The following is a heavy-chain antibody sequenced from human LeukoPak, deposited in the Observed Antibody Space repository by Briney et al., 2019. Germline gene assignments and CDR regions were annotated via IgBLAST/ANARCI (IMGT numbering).Heavy chain of an antibody. Sequence: PGGSLRLSCAASGFTFSSYSMNWVRQAPGKGLEWVSSIISSSSYIYYADSVKVRFTISRDNAKNSLYLQMNSLRAEDTAVYYCARDGWFGELNYFDYWGQGTLVTVSS. CDR3: ARDGWFGELNYFDY. CDR1: GFTFSSYS. V-gene: IGHV3-21*01. CDR2: IISSSSYI. J-gene: IGHJ4*02. D-gene: IGHD3-10*01.